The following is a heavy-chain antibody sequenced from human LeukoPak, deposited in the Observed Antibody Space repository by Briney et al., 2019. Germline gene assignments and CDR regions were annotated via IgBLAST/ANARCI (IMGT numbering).Heavy chain of an antibody. V-gene: IGHV3-30*02. CDR3: AKGPMGIAAAERYFDY. J-gene: IGHJ4*02. CDR1: GFIFSGYW. CDR2: IRYDGSNK. D-gene: IGHD6-13*01. Sequence: GGSLRLSCAGSGFIFSGYWMHWVRQAPGKRLVWVAFIRYDGSNKYYADSVKGRFTISRDNSKNTLYLQMNSLRAEDTAVYYCAKGPMGIAAAERYFDYWGQGTLVTVSS.